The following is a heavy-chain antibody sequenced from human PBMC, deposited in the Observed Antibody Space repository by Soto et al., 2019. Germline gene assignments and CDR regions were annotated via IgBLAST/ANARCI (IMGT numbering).Heavy chain of an antibody. D-gene: IGHD2-21*01. CDR1: GGTFSSHV. J-gene: IGHJ4*02. CDR2: IIPIIGTA. CDR3: AKDLEFRDGNIPNLGY. V-gene: IGHV1-69*01. Sequence: QVQLVQSGAEVKKPGSSVKVSCKASGGTFSSHVFNWVRQAPGQGLELMGGIIPIIGTANYAQQCHGTVTITADESTSTAYMELSSLRSEETAVYYCAKDLEFRDGNIPNLGYWGQGTLVTVSS.